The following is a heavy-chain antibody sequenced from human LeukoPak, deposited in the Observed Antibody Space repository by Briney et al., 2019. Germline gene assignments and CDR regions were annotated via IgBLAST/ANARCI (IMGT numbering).Heavy chain of an antibody. CDR1: GYTFTGHY. Sequence: GASVKVSCKASGYTFTGHYIHWVRQAPGQGFEWMGWINPNTGGTDYAQKFQDRIAISTYTSISTAYMKLSRLRSDDTALYYCARDLATIDGIAWYYFENWGQGTLVTVS. CDR2: INPNTGGT. V-gene: IGHV1-2*02. CDR3: ARDLATIDGIAWYYFEN. J-gene: IGHJ4*02. D-gene: IGHD5-12*01.